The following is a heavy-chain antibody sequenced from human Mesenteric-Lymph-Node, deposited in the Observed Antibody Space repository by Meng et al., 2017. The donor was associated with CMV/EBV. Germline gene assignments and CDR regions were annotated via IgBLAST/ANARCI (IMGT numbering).Heavy chain of an antibody. CDR1: GFSFSDYD. D-gene: IGHD5-24*01. V-gene: IGHV3-21*01. CDR3: ARVHKWLQSRGYYYGLDV. Sequence: GESLKISCAASGFSFSDYDMNWVRQAPGKGLEWVSSISGSSGNIYYADSVKGRFTISRDNTKNSLYLQTNSLRAEDTAIYYCARVHKWLQSRGYYYGLDVWGQGTTVTVSS. CDR2: ISGSSGNI. J-gene: IGHJ6*02.